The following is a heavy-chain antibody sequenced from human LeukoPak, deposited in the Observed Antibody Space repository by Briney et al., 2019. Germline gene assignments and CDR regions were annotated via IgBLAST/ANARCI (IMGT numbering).Heavy chain of an antibody. Sequence: PGGSLRLSCAASGFTFSSYAMSWVRQAPGKGLEWVSAISGSGGSTYYADSVKGRFTISRDNSKNTLYLQMNSLRAEDTAVYYCARVSQLLYSLRYFDYWGQGTLVTVSS. V-gene: IGHV3-23*01. CDR1: GFTFSSYA. CDR2: ISGSGGST. D-gene: IGHD2-2*02. CDR3: ARVSQLLYSLRYFDY. J-gene: IGHJ4*02.